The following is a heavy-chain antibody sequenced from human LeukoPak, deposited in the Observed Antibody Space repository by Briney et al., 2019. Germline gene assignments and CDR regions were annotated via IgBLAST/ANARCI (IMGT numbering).Heavy chain of an antibody. CDR2: IYYSGST. Sequence: PSETLSLTCTVSGGSISSYYWSWIQQPPGKGLEWTGYIYYSGSTNYNPSLKSRVTISVDTSKNQFSLKLSSVTAADTAVYYCARHSATVTTSDFDYWGQGTLVTVSS. J-gene: IGHJ4*02. V-gene: IGHV4-59*08. CDR3: ARHSATVTTSDFDY. D-gene: IGHD4-17*01. CDR1: GGSISSYY.